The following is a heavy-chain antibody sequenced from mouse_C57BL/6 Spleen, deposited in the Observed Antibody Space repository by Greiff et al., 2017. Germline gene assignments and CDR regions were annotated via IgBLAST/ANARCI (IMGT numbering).Heavy chain of an antibody. J-gene: IGHJ1*03. V-gene: IGHV14-1*01. Sequence: VQLQQSGAELVRPGASVKLSCTASGFNIKDYYMHWVKQRLEQALEWSGRIDPEEGDTEYAPKFQGKATMTADPSSNTAYLQLSRLTSEDTAVYYCTTPDYYGSSYVGWYFDVWGTGTTGTVSS. CDR1: GFNIKDYY. D-gene: IGHD1-1*01. CDR3: TTPDYYGSSYVGWYFDV. CDR2: IDPEEGDT.